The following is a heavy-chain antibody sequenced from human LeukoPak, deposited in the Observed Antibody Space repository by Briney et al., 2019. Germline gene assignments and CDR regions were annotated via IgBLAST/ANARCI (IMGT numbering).Heavy chain of an antibody. CDR3: ARTGLRGYSGYDYGSNWFDP. J-gene: IGHJ5*02. D-gene: IGHD5-12*01. CDR2: IGTAGDT. CDR1: GFTFSSYD. V-gene: IGHV3-13*01. Sequence: GGSLRLSCAASGFTFSSYDMHWVRQATGKGLEWVSAIGTAGDTYYPGSVKGRFTISRENAKNSLYLQMNSLRAEDTAVYYCARTGLRGYSGYDYGSNWFDPWGQGTLVTVSS.